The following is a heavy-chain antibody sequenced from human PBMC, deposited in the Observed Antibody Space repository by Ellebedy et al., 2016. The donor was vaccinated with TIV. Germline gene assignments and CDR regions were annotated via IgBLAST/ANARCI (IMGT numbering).Heavy chain of an antibody. CDR3: ARDGLESHYFDY. V-gene: IGHV3-23*01. Sequence: GESLKISXAASGFTFSFYSMNWVRQAPGKGLEWVSAISGSGGSTYYADSVKGRFTISRDNSKNTLYLQMNSLRAEDTAVYYCARDGLESHYFDYWGQGTLVTVSS. CDR2: ISGSGGST. J-gene: IGHJ4*02. D-gene: IGHD3/OR15-3a*01. CDR1: GFTFSFYS.